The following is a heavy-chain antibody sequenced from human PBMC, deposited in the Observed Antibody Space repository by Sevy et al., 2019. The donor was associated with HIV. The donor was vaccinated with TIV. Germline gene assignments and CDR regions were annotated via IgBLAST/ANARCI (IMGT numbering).Heavy chain of an antibody. CDR2: ISWNSGSI. CDR1: GFTFDDYA. J-gene: IGHJ6*02. V-gene: IGHV3-9*01. Sequence: GGSLRLSCAASGFTFDDYAMHWVRQAPGKGLEWVSGISWNSGSIGYADSVKGRFTISRDNAKNSLYLQMNSLRAEDTALXXCAKDKGYCTNGVCYTSYXXXXXXVWGQXTTVTVSS. D-gene: IGHD2-8*01. CDR3: AKDKGYCTNGVCYTSYXXXXXXV.